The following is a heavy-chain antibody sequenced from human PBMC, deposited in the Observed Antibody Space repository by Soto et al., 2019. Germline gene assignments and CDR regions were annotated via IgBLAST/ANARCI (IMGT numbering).Heavy chain of an antibody. J-gene: IGHJ4*02. CDR1: GGSISSGDYY. V-gene: IGHV4-30-4*01. D-gene: IGHD6-13*01. CDR2: IYYSGST. Sequence: SETLSLTCTVSGGSISSGDYYWSWIRQPPGKGLEWIGYIYYSGSTYYNPSLKSRVTISVDTSKNQFSLKLSSVTAADTAVYYCACTRQQLVHEFDYWGQGTLVTVSS. CDR3: ACTRQQLVHEFDY.